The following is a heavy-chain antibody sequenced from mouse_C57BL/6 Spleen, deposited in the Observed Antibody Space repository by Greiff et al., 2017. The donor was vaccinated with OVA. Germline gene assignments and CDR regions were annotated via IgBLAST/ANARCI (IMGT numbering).Heavy chain of an antibody. CDR1: GYTFTSYG. CDR3: ARRDGYDEGESMDY. V-gene: IGHV1-81*01. D-gene: IGHD2-2*01. J-gene: IGHJ4*01. CDR2: IYPRSGNT. Sequence: VKVVESGAELARPGASVKLSCKASGYTFTSYGISWVKQRTGQGLEWIGEIYPRSGNTYYNEKFKGKATLTADKSSSTAYMELRSLTSEDSAVYFCARRDGYDEGESMDYWGQGTSVTVSS.